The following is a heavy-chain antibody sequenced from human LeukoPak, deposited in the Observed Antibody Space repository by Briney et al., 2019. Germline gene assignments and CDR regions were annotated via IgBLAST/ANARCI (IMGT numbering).Heavy chain of an antibody. CDR1: GFTFSSSV. Sequence: GGSPRLSCAASGFTFSSSVMSWVRQAPGKGLEWVSVISGNSDYTYYADSVKGRFTISRDNSKNTLYLQMNSLRVEDTAVYYCAKNPTGFPNWFDPWGQGTLVTVSS. CDR2: ISGNSDYT. CDR3: AKNPTGFPNWFDP. D-gene: IGHD1-14*01. J-gene: IGHJ5*02. V-gene: IGHV3-23*01.